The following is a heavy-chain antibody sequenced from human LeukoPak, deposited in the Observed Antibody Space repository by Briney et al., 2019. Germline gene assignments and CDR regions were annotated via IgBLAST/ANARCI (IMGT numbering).Heavy chain of an antibody. Sequence: GGSLRLSCAASGFPFSSYGMHWVRQAPGKGLEWVAAISNDGNNKFYADSVKGRFTMSRDNPKNTMNLQMNSLRAEDMAVYYCARDLRGYPYWGQGTLVTVSS. CDR1: GFPFSSYG. CDR3: ARDLRGYPY. CDR2: ISNDGNNK. J-gene: IGHJ4*02. D-gene: IGHD3-22*01. V-gene: IGHV3-30*03.